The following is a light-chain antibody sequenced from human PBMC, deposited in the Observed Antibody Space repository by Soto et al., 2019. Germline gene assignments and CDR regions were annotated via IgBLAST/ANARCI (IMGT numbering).Light chain of an antibody. CDR3: QVWDSSSDHVV. CDR2: YDS. V-gene: IGLV3-21*04. J-gene: IGLJ2*01. CDR1: NIGSKS. Sequence: SYELTQPPSVSVAPGKTARITCGGNNIGSKSVHWYQQKSGQAPVLVIYYDSDRPSGIPERFSGSNSGNTATLTISRVEAGDEADYYCQVWDSSSDHVVFGGGTNSPS.